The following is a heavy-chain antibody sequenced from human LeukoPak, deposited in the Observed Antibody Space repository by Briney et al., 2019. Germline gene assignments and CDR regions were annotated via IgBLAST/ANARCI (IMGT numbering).Heavy chain of an antibody. CDR3: ARDMGYCSGGTCPLNRDAFDI. CDR2: INHSGST. CDR1: GGSFSGYY. Sequence: SETLSLTCAVYGGSFSGYYWSWIRQPPGKGLEWIGEINHSGSTNSNPSLKSRVTISVDTSKNQFSLKLSSVTAADTAVYYCARDMGYCSGGTCPLNRDAFDIWGQGTMATVSS. J-gene: IGHJ3*02. V-gene: IGHV4-34*01. D-gene: IGHD2-15*01.